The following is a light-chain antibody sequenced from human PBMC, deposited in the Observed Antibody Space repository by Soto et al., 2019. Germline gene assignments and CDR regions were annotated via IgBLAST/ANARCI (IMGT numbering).Light chain of an antibody. Sequence: EIVLTQSPDTLSLXXXXXXXXXXXXSQSVRSERLAWYQHKRGQAPRLVIFDASSRATGIPERFSGSGSGTDFTLTITRLEPEDFAVYFCQQYDVSPITFGLGTRLEIK. J-gene: IGKJ5*01. V-gene: IGKV3-20*01. CDR2: DAS. CDR3: QQYDVSPIT. CDR1: QSVRSER.